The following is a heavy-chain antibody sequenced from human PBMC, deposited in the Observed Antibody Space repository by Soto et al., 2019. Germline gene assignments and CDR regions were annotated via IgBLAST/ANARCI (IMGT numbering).Heavy chain of an antibody. D-gene: IGHD1-7*01. Sequence: QVQLVQSGAEVKKPGASVKVSCKASGYTFTSYDINWVRQATGQGLEWMGWMNPNSGNTGYAQKYQGRVTMTRNTSINTAYMELSSLRSEDTAVYYCARAYNWNYEFDYWGQGTLVTVSS. J-gene: IGHJ4*02. CDR2: MNPNSGNT. CDR3: ARAYNWNYEFDY. V-gene: IGHV1-8*01. CDR1: GYTFTSYD.